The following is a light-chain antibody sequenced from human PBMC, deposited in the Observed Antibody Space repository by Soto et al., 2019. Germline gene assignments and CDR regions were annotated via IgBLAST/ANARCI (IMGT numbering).Light chain of an antibody. J-gene: IGLJ1*01. Sequence: QSVLTQPPSASGTPGQRVTISCSGSSSNIGINTVNWYQHLPGTAPQLLIYGTDQRPSGVPDRFSASKSGTSASLAITGLQSEDEADHYCAAWDDSLNGYVLGSGTKVT. CDR3: AAWDDSLNGYV. CDR2: GTD. V-gene: IGLV1-44*01. CDR1: SSNIGINT.